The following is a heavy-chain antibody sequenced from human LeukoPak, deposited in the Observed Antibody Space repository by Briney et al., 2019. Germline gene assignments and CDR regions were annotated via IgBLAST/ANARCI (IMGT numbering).Heavy chain of an antibody. CDR1: GGSISSGGYY. CDR2: IYHSGST. CDR3: ARAAPYYYYMDV. J-gene: IGHJ6*03. V-gene: IGHV4-30-2*01. Sequence: PSETLSLTFTVSGGSISSGGYYWSWIRQPPGKGLEWIGYIYHSGSTYYNPSLKSRVTISVDRSKNQFSLKLSSVTAADTAVYYCARAAPYYYYMDVWGKGTTVTVSS.